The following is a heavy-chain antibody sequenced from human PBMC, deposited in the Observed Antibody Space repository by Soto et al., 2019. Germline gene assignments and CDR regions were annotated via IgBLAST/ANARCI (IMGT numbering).Heavy chain of an antibody. V-gene: IGHV3-7*03. CDR3: AREGAGNSGGFDL. J-gene: IGHJ2*01. CDR1: GFTFSSYW. D-gene: IGHD6-19*01. Sequence: EVQLVESGGGLVQPGGSLRLSCAASGFTFSSYWMSWVRQAPGKGLEWVANIKQDGSEKYYVDSVKGRFTISRDNAKNSLYLQRNSLRAEDTAVYYCAREGAGNSGGFDLWGRGTLVTVSS. CDR2: IKQDGSEK.